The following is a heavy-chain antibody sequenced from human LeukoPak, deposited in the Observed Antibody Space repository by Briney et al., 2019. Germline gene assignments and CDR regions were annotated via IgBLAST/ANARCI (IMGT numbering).Heavy chain of an antibody. CDR3: AKDLANYYGSGSYEWYFDL. Sequence: PGGSLRLSCAASGFNFSSYGMHWVRQAPGKGLEWVAVISYDGSNKYYADSVKGRFTISRDNSKNTLYLQMNSLRAEDTAVYYCAKDLANYYGSGSYEWYFDLWGRGTLVTVSS. CDR2: ISYDGSNK. V-gene: IGHV3-30*18. CDR1: GFNFSSYG. D-gene: IGHD3-10*01. J-gene: IGHJ2*01.